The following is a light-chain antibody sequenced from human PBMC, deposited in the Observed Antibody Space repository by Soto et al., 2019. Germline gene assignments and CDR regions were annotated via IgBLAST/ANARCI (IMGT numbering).Light chain of an antibody. J-gene: IGKJ1*01. Sequence: DIQMTQFPASLSASVGERVTITCRASQSLSIYLNWYQQKPGKAPKLLIYAASNLESGVPSRFSGSGSGTDFTLTINSLQPEDFATYYCQQSYRTPRTFGQGTKVEIK. CDR3: QQSYRTPRT. CDR2: AAS. CDR1: QSLSIY. V-gene: IGKV1-39*01.